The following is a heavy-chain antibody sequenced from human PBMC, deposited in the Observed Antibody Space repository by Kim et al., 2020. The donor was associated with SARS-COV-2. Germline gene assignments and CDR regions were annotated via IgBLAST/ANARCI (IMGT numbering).Heavy chain of an antibody. Sequence: SETLSLTCAVYGGSFSGYYWSWIRQPPGKGLEWIGEINHSGSTNYNPSLKSRVTISVDTSKNQFSLKLSSVTAADTAVYYCATTGYRTRRSYFDYWGQGTLVTVSS. CDR1: GGSFSGYY. D-gene: IGHD3-16*02. V-gene: IGHV4-34*01. CDR3: ATTGYRTRRSYFDY. CDR2: INHSGST. J-gene: IGHJ4*02.